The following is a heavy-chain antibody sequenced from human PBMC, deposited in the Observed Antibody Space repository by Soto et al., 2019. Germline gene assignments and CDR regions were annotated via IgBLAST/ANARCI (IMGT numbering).Heavy chain of an antibody. D-gene: IGHD4-17*01. CDR2: ISGSGYHT. J-gene: IGHJ5*02. Sequence: EVQLLESGGGLVQPGGSLRLSCAASKFTFNNYAMSWVRQAPGKGLEWVSAISGSGYHTYYADSVKGRFTISRDNSKNTLYLQMNSLRAEDTALYYCAKDPGDGVRESHWFDPWGQGTLVTVSS. CDR3: AKDPGDGVRESHWFDP. CDR1: KFTFNNYA. V-gene: IGHV3-23*01.